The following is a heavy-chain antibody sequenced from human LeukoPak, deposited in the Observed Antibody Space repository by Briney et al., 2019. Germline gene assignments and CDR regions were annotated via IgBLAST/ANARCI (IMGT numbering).Heavy chain of an antibody. J-gene: IGHJ4*02. CDR2: IIPILGIA. CDR3: ATEAYGDYAFDY. V-gene: IGHV1-69*04. D-gene: IGHD4-17*01. Sequence: SVKVSCKASGGTFSSYAISWVRQAPGQGLEWMGRIIPILGIANYAQKFQGRVTITADKSTSTAYMELSSLRSEDTAVYYCATEAYGDYAFDYWGQGTLVTVSS. CDR1: GGTFSSYA.